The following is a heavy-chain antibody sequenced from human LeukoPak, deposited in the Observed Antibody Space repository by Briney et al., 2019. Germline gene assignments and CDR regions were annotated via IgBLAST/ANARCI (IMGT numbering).Heavy chain of an antibody. CDR2: LNPNSGDT. D-gene: IGHD2-15*01. V-gene: IGHV1-2*02. J-gene: IGHJ6*03. CDR3: ARANRVAAADYYYYYMEV. Sequence: ASVKVSCKASGYIFTGYYMHWVRQAPGQGLEWMGWLNPNSGDTEYAQKFQGRVTMTRDTSISTAYMELSRLRSDDTAVYYCARANRVAAADYYYYYMEVWGKGTAVTVS. CDR1: GYIFTGYY.